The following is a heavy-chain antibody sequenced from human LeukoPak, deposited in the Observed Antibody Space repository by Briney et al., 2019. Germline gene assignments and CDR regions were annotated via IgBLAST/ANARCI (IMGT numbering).Heavy chain of an antibody. CDR3: ARLAMTTVTTIFDY. CDR1: GGSISSGGYS. J-gene: IGHJ4*02. CDR2: IYHSGST. V-gene: IGHV4-30-2*01. Sequence: SETLSLTCAVSGGSISSGGYSWSWIRRPPGKGLEWIGYIYHSGSTYYNPSLKSRVTISVDRSKNQFSLKLSSVTAADTAVYYCARLAMTTVTTIFDYWGQGTLVTVSS. D-gene: IGHD4-17*01.